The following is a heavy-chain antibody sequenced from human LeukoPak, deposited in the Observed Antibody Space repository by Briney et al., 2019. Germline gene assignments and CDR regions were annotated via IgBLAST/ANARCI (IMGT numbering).Heavy chain of an antibody. CDR2: ISGSGGST. J-gene: IGHJ4*02. CDR1: GFTFSSYA. D-gene: IGHD6-19*01. CDR3: AKAGEAMAGPFDY. Sequence: GGSLRLSCAASGFTFSSYAMSWVRQAPGKGLEWVSTISGSGGSTYYADSVKGRFTISRDNSKNTLYLQMNSLRVEDTAVYYCAKAGEAMAGPFDYWGQGTLVTVSS. V-gene: IGHV3-23*01.